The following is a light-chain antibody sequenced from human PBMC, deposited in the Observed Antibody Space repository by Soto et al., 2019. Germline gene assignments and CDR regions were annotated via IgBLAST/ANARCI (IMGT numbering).Light chain of an antibody. Sequence: QSVLTKPASVSGAAGQAITISCTGTSSDVGGYNYVSWYQQHPGKAPKLMIYDVSNRPSGVSNRFSGSKSGNTASLTISGLQAEDEADYYCNSYTSSSAYVFVTGTKVTVL. V-gene: IGLV2-14*01. CDR1: SSDVGGYNY. CDR3: NSYTSSSAYV. J-gene: IGLJ1*01. CDR2: DVS.